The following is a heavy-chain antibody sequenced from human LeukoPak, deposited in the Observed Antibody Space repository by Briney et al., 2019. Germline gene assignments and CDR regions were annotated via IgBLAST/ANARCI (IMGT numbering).Heavy chain of an antibody. CDR3: ARDRYTVVSWYFDL. CDR1: GGSISSGGYY. V-gene: IGHV4-31*03. D-gene: IGHD4-23*01. CDR2: IYYSGCT. Sequence: PSQTLSLNCTVSGGSISSGGYYWSWIRQHPGKGREWIGYIYYSGCTYYNPSLKSRVTISVDTSKNQFSLKLSSVTAADTAVYYCARDRYTVVSWYFDLWGRGTLVTVSS. J-gene: IGHJ2*01.